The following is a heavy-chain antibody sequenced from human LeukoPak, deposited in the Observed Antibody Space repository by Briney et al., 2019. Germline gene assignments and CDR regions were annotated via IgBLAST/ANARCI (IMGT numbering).Heavy chain of an antibody. V-gene: IGHV3-7*01. CDR1: GFTFSSYW. D-gene: IGHD3-22*01. J-gene: IGHJ4*02. Sequence: GGSLRLSCAASGFTFSSYWMSWVRQAPGKGLEWVANIKQDGSEKYYVDSVKGRFTISRDNAKNSLYLQMNSLRAEDTAVYYCARSARYDSSGYYLPMAFDYWGQGTLVTVSS. CDR3: ARSARYDSSGYYLPMAFDY. CDR2: IKQDGSEK.